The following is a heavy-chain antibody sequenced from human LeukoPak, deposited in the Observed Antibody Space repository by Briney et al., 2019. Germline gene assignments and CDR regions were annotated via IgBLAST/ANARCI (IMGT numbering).Heavy chain of an antibody. CDR3: ARVYGDYEGY. CDR1: GDSINSLDL. Sequence: SETLSLTCTVSGDSINSLDLWSWVRQPPGKGLEWIGEMYLSGTTHSNPSVKSRVTISVDTSKNQFSLKLSSVTAADTAVYYCARVYGDYEGYWGQGTLVTVSS. CDR2: MYLSGTT. J-gene: IGHJ4*02. V-gene: IGHV4-4*02. D-gene: IGHD4-17*01.